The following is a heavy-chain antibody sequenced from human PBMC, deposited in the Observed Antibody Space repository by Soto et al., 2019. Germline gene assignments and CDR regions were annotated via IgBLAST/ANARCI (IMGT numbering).Heavy chain of an antibody. D-gene: IGHD6-19*01. CDR3: GKAASLGAGAADY. CDR2: IYHSGST. Sequence: PSETLSLTCAVSGGSISSGGYSWSWIRQPPGKGLEWIGYIYHSGSTYYNPSLKSRVTISVDRSKNQFSLKLSSVTAADTAVYYCGKAASLGAGAADYWGQGTLVTVSS. V-gene: IGHV4-30-2*01. CDR1: GGSISSGGYS. J-gene: IGHJ4*02.